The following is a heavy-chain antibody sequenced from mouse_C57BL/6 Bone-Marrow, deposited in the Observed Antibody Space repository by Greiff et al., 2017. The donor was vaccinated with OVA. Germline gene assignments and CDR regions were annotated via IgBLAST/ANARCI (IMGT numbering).Heavy chain of an antibody. V-gene: IGHV14-2*01. Sequence: VQLQQTGAELVKPGASVKLSCTASGFNIKDYYMHWVKQRTEQGLEWIGRIDPEDGETKYAPKFQGKATITADTSSNTAYLQLSSLTAEDTAVYYCARGATVDYYAMDYWGQGTSVTVSS. J-gene: IGHJ4*01. CDR3: ARGATVDYYAMDY. CDR2: IDPEDGET. D-gene: IGHD1-1*01. CDR1: GFNIKDYY.